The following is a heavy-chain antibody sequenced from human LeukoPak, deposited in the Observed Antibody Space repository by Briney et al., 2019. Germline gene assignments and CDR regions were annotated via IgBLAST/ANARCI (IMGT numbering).Heavy chain of an antibody. CDR2: IYSGGST. CDR3: AKDSPTIRSSSWLHYFDN. CDR1: WFTVSSNY. Sequence: GGSLRLSCATSWFTVSSNYMSWVRQAPGKGLEWVSVIYSGGSTYNAGSVQGRFTISRDNSKNTVYLQMSSLRAEDTAVYYCAKDSPTIRSSSWLHYFDNWGQGTLVTVSS. D-gene: IGHD6-13*01. V-gene: IGHV3-53*01. J-gene: IGHJ4*02.